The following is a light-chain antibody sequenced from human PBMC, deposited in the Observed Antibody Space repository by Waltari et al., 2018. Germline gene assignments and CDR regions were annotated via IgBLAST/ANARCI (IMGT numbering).Light chain of an antibody. CDR3: QQYYTYSLWA. J-gene: IGKJ1*01. CDR2: DAS. V-gene: IGKV1-13*02. Sequence: AIQLTQSPSSLSASVGDRVTIPCRASQGINSALAWYQQKPGKAPKLLIYDASSLESGVPSRFSGSGYGTDFTLTISSLQPEDFATYFCQQYYTYSLWAFGQGTKVETK. CDR1: QGINSA.